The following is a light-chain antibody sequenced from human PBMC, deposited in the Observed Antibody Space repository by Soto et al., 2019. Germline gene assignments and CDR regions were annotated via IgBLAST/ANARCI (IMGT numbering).Light chain of an antibody. CDR1: SSNIGNNG. V-gene: IGLV1-36*01. CDR3: AVWDDSLNAWV. Sequence: QSVLTQPPSVSEAPRQRVTISCSGGSSNIGNNGVNWYQQLPGKAPKLLIYYDDLLPSGVSDRFSGSKSGTSASLAIRGLKSEDEADYYCAVWDDSLNAWVFGGGTKLTVL. CDR2: YDD. J-gene: IGLJ3*02.